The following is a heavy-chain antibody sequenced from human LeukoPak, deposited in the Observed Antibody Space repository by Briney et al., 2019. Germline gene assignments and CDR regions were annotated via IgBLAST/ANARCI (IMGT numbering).Heavy chain of an antibody. J-gene: IGHJ6*04. CDR1: GFTFSSYA. Sequence: GGSLRLSCAASGFTFSSYAMSWVRQAPGKGLEWVSAISGSGSSTYYADSVKGRFTISRSNSKNTLYLQMNRLRAEDTAVYYCAKDRVVVPAAIGYYYGMDVWGKGTTVTVSS. CDR2: ISGSGSST. D-gene: IGHD2-2*02. CDR3: AKDRVVVPAAIGYYYGMDV. V-gene: IGHV3-23*01.